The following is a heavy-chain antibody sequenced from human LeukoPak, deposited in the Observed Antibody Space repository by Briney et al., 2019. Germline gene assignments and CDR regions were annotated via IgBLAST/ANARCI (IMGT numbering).Heavy chain of an antibody. CDR3: ARKGAGDYYYYGMDV. J-gene: IGHJ6*02. Sequence: ASVKVSCKASGYTFTSYGISWVRQAPGQGLEWMGWISAYNGNTNYAQKLQGRVTMTTDTSTSTAYMELRSLRSDDTAVYYCARKGAGDYYYYGMDVWGQGTTVTVSS. CDR1: GYTFTSYG. D-gene: IGHD1-26*01. CDR2: ISAYNGNT. V-gene: IGHV1-18*01.